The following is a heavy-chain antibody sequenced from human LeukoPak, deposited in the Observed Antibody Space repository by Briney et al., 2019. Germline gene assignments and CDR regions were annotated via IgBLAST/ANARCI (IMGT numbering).Heavy chain of an antibody. Sequence: GGSLRLSCVASGFTFSSRDWMTWVRQAPGKGLEWVANIKQDGSEKNYVDSVKGRFTISRDNAKNSVDLQMNSLRVEDTAVYYCARALGSGWYLNAWYFDLWGRGTLVTVSS. V-gene: IGHV3-7*01. J-gene: IGHJ2*01. CDR1: GFTFSSRDW. D-gene: IGHD6-19*01. CDR2: IKQDGSEK. CDR3: ARALGSGWYLNAWYFDL.